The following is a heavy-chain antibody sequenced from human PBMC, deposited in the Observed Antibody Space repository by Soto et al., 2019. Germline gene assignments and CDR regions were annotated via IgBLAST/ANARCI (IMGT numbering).Heavy chain of an antibody. Sequence: GGSLRLSCAASGFNFSDHYTNWIRQAPGKGLEWVSYISGSSRYTNFADSVKGRFTISRDNAKNSLYLQMNSLRAEDTAVYYCARHTSGWHYYDYWGQGTPVTVSS. D-gene: IGHD6-19*01. V-gene: IGHV3-11*06. CDR3: ARHTSGWHYYDY. CDR1: GFNFSDHY. J-gene: IGHJ4*02. CDR2: ISGSSRYT.